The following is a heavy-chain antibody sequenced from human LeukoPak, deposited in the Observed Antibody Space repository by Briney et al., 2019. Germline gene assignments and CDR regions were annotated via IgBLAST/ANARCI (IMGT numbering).Heavy chain of an antibody. CDR2: IYSSGTT. CDR1: GGSISNYY. CDR3: ARHAGCGDTRCDGWFDP. Sequence: SETLSLTCTVSGGSISNYYWSWIRQPPGKGLEWIGYIYSSGTTNYSPSLKSRVTISVDTSKNQFSLKLSSVTAGDTAIYYCARHAGCGDTRCDGWFDPWGQGTLVTVSS. J-gene: IGHJ5*02. V-gene: IGHV4-59*08. D-gene: IGHD2-2*01.